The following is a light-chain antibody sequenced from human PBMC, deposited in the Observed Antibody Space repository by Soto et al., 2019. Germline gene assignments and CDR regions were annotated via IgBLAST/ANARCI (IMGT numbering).Light chain of an antibody. CDR2: GAS. J-gene: IGKJ5*01. CDR3: QQYNDWPTIT. CDR1: QSVSGN. V-gene: IGKV3-15*01. Sequence: EIVMTQSPVTLSVSPGERATLSCRASQSVSGNLAWYQQKPGQAPRLLIYGASTRATGLPARFSGSGSGTEFTLTISSLQSEDVSVYYCQQYNDWPTITFGQGTRLEIK.